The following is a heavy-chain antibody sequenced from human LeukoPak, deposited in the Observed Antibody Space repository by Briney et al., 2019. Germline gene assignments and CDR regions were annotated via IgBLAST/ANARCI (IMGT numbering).Heavy chain of an antibody. Sequence: PSETLSLTCTVSGGSISSGPYYWTRIRQPAGKGLEYIGHIYSSGSTNYNLSLKSRVTISVDKSKNQFSLKLNSVTAADTAVYYCARDYCTSTTCPNWFDPWGQGTLVTVSS. CDR3: ARDYCTSTTCPNWFDP. J-gene: IGHJ5*02. CDR1: GGSISSGPYY. V-gene: IGHV4-61*09. D-gene: IGHD2-2*01. CDR2: IYSSGST.